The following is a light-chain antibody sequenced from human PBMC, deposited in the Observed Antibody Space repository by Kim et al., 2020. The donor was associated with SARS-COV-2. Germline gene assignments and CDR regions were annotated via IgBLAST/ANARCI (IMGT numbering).Light chain of an antibody. CDR3: QQYGNSPHT. J-gene: IGKJ1*01. CDR1: QSVSSSY. CDR2: GAS. Sequence: EIVLTKSPGTLSLSPGERATLSCRASQSVSSSYLAWYQQKPGQAPRLLIYGASSRATGVPDRFSGSGSGTNFTLTITILEPEDFAVYYCQQYGNSPHTFGQGTKVEIK. V-gene: IGKV3-20*01.